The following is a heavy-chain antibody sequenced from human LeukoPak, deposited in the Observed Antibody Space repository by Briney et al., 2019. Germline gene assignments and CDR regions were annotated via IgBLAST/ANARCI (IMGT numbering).Heavy chain of an antibody. CDR1: GFPFSSYS. J-gene: IGHJ4*02. CDR3: ARGVSTWYRIDY. D-gene: IGHD6-13*01. V-gene: IGHV3-30*01. Sequence: PGKSLRLSCVASGFPFSSYSFHWLRQAPGKGLEGVALLSYDGSIKHYADSVKGRFTLSRDNSKSSVYLQMDSLKADDTAVYYCARGVSTWYRIDYWGQGTLVTVSS. CDR2: LSYDGSIK.